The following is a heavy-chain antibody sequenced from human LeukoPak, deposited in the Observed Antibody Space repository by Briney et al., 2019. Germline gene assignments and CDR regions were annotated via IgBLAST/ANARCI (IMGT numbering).Heavy chain of an antibody. CDR2: IKQDGSEK. V-gene: IGHV3-7*01. J-gene: IGHJ4*02. CDR3: GREHRNYYDSSGYPSFDY. D-gene: IGHD3-22*01. Sequence: HPGGSLRLSCAASGFTFSSYWMSWVRQAPGKGLEWVANIKQDGSEKYYVDSVKGRFTISRDNAKNSLYLQMNSLRAEDTAVYYCGREHRNYYDSSGYPSFDYWGQGTLVTVSS. CDR1: GFTFSSYW.